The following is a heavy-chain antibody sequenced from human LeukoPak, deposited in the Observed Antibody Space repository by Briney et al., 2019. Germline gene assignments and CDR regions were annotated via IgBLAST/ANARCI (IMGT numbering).Heavy chain of an antibody. CDR1: GFTFSSYS. Sequence: GGSLRLSCAASGFTFSSYSMNWVRQAPGKGLEWVSSISSSSSYIYYADSVKGRFTISRDNSKNTLYLQMNSLRAEDTAVYYCAKDLTAMVVPDYWGQGTLVTVSS. J-gene: IGHJ4*02. CDR3: AKDLTAMVVPDY. V-gene: IGHV3-21*01. CDR2: ISSSSSYI. D-gene: IGHD5-18*01.